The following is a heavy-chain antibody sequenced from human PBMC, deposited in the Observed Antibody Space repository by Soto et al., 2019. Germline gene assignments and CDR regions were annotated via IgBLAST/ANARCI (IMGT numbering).Heavy chain of an antibody. J-gene: IGHJ4*02. CDR2: IYYRGST. V-gene: IGHV4-30-4*01. CDR1: GGSISSDNYY. CDR3: ARGPRGFVGYDYPNFDY. D-gene: IGHD5-12*01. Sequence: SETLSLTCTVSGGSISSDNYYWTWIRQSPGKGLEWIGYIYYRGSTSYNPSLRSRLTISVDTSENQFSLNLNSVSAADTAVYYCARGPRGFVGYDYPNFDYWGQGAQVTVSS.